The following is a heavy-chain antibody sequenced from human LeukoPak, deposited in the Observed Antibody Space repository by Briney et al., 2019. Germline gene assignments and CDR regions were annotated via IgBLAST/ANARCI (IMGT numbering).Heavy chain of an antibody. CDR3: ARGLYDYVWGSYRLHFDY. CDR2: VNHSGST. D-gene: IGHD3-16*02. J-gene: IGHJ4*02. V-gene: IGHV4-34*01. CDR1: GGSFSGYY. Sequence: SETLSLTCAVYGGSFSGYYWSWLRQPPGKGLEWIGEVNHSGSTNYNPSLKSRVTISVDTSKNQFSLKLSSVTAADTAVYYCARGLYDYVWGSYRLHFDYWGQGTLVTVSS.